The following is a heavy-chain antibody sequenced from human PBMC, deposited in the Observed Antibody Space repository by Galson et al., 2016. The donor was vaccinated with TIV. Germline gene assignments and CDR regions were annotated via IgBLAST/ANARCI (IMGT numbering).Heavy chain of an antibody. J-gene: IGHJ3*01. Sequence: SLRLSCAASGFTVSRNYMSWVRQAPGKGLEWISIIYSGGNPYYADSVEGRFTISRDTSKNTVYLQMNSLRAEDTAVYYCARDDSGVDITVGAIDAFDLWGQGIMVSVSS. CDR3: ARDDSGVDITVGAIDAFDL. CDR1: GFTVSRNY. D-gene: IGHD3-3*01. CDR2: IYSGGNP. V-gene: IGHV3-53*01.